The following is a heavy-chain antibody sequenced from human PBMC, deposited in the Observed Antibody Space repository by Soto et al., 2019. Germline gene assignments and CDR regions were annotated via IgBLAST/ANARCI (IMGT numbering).Heavy chain of an antibody. CDR1: GGTFSSYA. V-gene: IGHV1-69*01. CDR2: IIPIFGTA. CDR3: ARANPDYDYVWGCYNSYYYYGMDV. Sequence: QVQLVQSGAEVKKPGSSVKVSCKASGGTFSSYAISWVRQAPGQGLEWMGGIIPIFGTANYAQKFQGRVTITADESTSTAYMELSSLRSEDTAVYYCARANPDYDYVWGCYNSYYYYGMDVWGQGTTVTVSS. J-gene: IGHJ6*02. D-gene: IGHD3-16*01.